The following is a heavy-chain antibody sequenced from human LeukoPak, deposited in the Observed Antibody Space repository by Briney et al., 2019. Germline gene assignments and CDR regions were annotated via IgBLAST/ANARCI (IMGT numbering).Heavy chain of an antibody. V-gene: IGHV1-2*02. CDR1: GYTFTSYY. Sequence: ASVKVSCKASGYTFTSYYMHWVRQAPGQGLEWMGWINPNSGGTNYAQKFQGRVTMTRDTSISTAYMELSRLRSDDTAVYYCARGRSVTMIVVVRGRYYFDYWGQGTLVTVSS. CDR3: ARGRSVTMIVVVRGRYYFDY. CDR2: INPNSGGT. J-gene: IGHJ4*02. D-gene: IGHD3-22*01.